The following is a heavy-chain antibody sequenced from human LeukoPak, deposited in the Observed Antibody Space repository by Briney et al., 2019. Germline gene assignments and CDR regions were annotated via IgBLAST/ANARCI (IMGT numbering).Heavy chain of an antibody. CDR3: ARAIVGANNWFDP. J-gene: IGHJ5*02. D-gene: IGHD3-22*01. V-gene: IGHV4-34*01. Sequence: SETLSLTCAVYGGSFSSYYWSWIRQPPGKWLEWIGEINHSGSTNYNPSLKSRVTISVDTSKNQFSLKLSSVTAADTAVYYCARAIVGANNWFDPWGQGTLVTVSS. CDR2: INHSGST. CDR1: GGSFSSYY.